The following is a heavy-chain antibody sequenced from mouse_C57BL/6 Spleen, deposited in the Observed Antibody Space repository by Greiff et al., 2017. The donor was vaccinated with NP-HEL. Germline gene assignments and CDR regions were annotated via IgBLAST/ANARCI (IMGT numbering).Heavy chain of an antibody. V-gene: IGHV1-18*01. CDR3: ASRGDYDWFAY. Sequence: EVQLQQSGPELVKPGASVKIPCKASGYTFTDYNMDWVKQSHGKSLEWIGDINPNNGGTIYNQKFKGKATLTVDKSSSTAYMELRSLTSEDTAVYYGASRGDYDWFAYWGQGTLVTVSA. D-gene: IGHD2-4*01. CDR2: INPNNGGT. J-gene: IGHJ3*01. CDR1: GYTFTDYN.